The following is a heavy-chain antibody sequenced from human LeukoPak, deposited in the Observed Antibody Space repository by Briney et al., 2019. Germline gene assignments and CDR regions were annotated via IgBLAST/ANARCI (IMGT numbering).Heavy chain of an antibody. CDR3: ARSIDSSGYYYGVPYYFDY. D-gene: IGHD3-22*01. Sequence: SETLSLTCTVSGGSISSYYWSWIRRSPGKGLEWIGYIYYSGSTNYNPSLKSRVTISVDTSKNQFSLKLSSVTAADTAVYYCARSIDSSGYYYGVPYYFDYWGQGTLVTVSS. J-gene: IGHJ4*02. CDR1: GGSISSYY. V-gene: IGHV4-59*01. CDR2: IYYSGST.